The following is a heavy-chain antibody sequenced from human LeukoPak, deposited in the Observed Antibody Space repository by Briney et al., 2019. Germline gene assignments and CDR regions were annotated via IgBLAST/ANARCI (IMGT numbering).Heavy chain of an antibody. CDR1: GYTFIGPY. Sequence: ASVKVSCKASGYTFIGPYIHWVRQAPGQGLEWMGWINPNSGATNYAQKLQGRVILTMDTSISTVYMELSSLRSDDTAVYFCVRGLTAAYDDSNYWGQGTLVTVSS. J-gene: IGHJ4*02. CDR2: INPNSGAT. D-gene: IGHD5-12*01. CDR3: VRGLTAAYDDSNY. V-gene: IGHV1-2*02.